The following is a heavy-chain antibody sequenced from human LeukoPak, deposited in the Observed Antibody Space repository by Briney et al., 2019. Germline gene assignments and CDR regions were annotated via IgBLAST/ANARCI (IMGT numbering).Heavy chain of an antibody. Sequence: PGGSLRLSCSALGFTFSSYGMAWVRQAPGRGLEWGSSIRPSGDNTYYGDSVNGRFTISRDNSKNTVYLQMNNMRVDDTAVYYCARVAGWHWFDPWGQGTLVTVSS. J-gene: IGHJ5*02. CDR2: IRPSGDNT. CDR3: ARVAGWHWFDP. V-gene: IGHV3-23*01. CDR1: GFTFSSYG. D-gene: IGHD6-19*01.